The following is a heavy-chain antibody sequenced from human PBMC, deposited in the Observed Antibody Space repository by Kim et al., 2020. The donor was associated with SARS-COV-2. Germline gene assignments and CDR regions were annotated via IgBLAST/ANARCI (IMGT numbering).Heavy chain of an antibody. Sequence: GGSLRLSCAASGFTFSSYAMTWVRQAPGKGLEWVSTVSGSGSSTYYADSVKGRFTISRDNSKNTLYLQMSSLRAEDTAVYYCAKAQYSSNWYYFDFWGQGTLVTVSS. CDR3: AKAQYSSNWYYFDF. D-gene: IGHD6-13*01. CDR1: GFTFSSYA. J-gene: IGHJ4*02. V-gene: IGHV3-23*01. CDR2: VSGSGSST.